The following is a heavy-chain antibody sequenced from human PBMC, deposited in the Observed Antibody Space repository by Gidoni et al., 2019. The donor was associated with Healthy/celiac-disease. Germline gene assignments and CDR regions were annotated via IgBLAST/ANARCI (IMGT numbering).Heavy chain of an antibody. CDR3: STTGRLGIRWFDP. CDR1: GSSVTTYY. Sequence: QVQLQESGPGLVKPSETLSLTCTVSGSSVTTYYWSWIRQPPGKGLEWIGSIYYSGSTDYNPSLKSRVTISIDTSKNQVSLKLSSVTAADTAVYYCSTTGRLGIRWFDPWGQGTLVTVSS. J-gene: IGHJ5*02. D-gene: IGHD7-27*01. CDR2: IYYSGST. V-gene: IGHV4-59*02.